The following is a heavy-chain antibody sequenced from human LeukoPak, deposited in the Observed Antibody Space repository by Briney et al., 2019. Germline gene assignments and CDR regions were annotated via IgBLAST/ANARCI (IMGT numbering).Heavy chain of an antibody. D-gene: IGHD3-22*01. CDR2: IYWNDDK. CDR3: AHRGYYYDSSGYYDY. CDR1: GFSLSTSGVG. J-gene: IGHJ4*02. Sequence: KESGPTLVKPTQTLTLTCTFSGFSLSTSGVGVGWIRQPPGKALEWLALIYWNDDKRYSPSLKSRLTITKDTSKNQVVLTMTNMDPVDTATYYCAHRGYYYDSSGYYDYWGQGTLVTVSS. V-gene: IGHV2-5*01.